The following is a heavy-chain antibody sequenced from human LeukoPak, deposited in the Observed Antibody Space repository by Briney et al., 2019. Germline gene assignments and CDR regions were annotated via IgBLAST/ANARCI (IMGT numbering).Heavy chain of an antibody. D-gene: IGHD1-14*01. CDR2: MNPNSGNT. V-gene: IGHV1-8*01. J-gene: IGHJ4*02. Sequence: ASVKVSCKTSGYTFTSFDINWVRQATEQGLEWMGWMNPNSGNTGYAQKFQGRVTMTRNTSISTAYMELSSLRSEDTAVYYCARASSPFSGKASDYWGQGTLVTVSS. CDR3: ARASSPFSGKASDY. CDR1: GYTFTSFD.